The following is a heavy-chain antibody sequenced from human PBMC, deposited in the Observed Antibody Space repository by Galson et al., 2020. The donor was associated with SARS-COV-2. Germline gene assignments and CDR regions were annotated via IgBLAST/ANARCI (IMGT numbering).Heavy chain of an antibody. J-gene: IGHJ3*02. V-gene: IGHV3-21*01. Sequence: GGSLRLSCVASGFTFDDHSINWVRQAPGKGLEWVSSISATHTFYRDSVKGRFTVSRDSASNSVYLQLHSLRVDDTAVYYCAGKGVQTPSDAFDIWGQGTMVTVSS. D-gene: IGHD3-16*01. CDR3: AGKGVQTPSDAFDI. CDR1: GFTFDDHS. CDR2: ISATHT.